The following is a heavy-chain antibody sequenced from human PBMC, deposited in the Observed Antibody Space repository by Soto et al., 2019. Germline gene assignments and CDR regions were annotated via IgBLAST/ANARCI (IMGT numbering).Heavy chain of an antibody. V-gene: IGHV1-69*13. CDR1: GGTFSSYA. D-gene: IGHD6-6*01. CDR3: AGRLVSKSTSWFDP. Sequence: ASVKVSCKASGGTFSSYAISWVRQAPGQGLEWMGGIIPIFGTANYAQKFQGRVTITADESTSTAYMELSSLRSEDTAVYYCAGRLVSKSTSWFDPWGQGTLVTVSS. J-gene: IGHJ5*02. CDR2: IIPIFGTA.